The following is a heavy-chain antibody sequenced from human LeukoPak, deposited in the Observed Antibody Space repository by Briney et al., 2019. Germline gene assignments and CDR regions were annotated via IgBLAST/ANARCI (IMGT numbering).Heavy chain of an antibody. CDR1: GFTFSSYE. CDR2: ISSSGSTI. V-gene: IGHV3-48*03. J-gene: IGHJ6*02. Sequence: PGGSLRLSCAASGFTFSSYEMNWVRQAPGKGLEWVSYISSSGSTIYYADSEKGRFTISRDNAKNSLYLQMNSLRAEDTAVYYCARDPYYYDSSGYSYYYGMDVWGQGTTVTVSS. D-gene: IGHD3-22*01. CDR3: ARDPYYYDSSGYSYYYGMDV.